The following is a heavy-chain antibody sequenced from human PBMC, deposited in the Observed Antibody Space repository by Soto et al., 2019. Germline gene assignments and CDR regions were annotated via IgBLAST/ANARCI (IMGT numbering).Heavy chain of an antibody. V-gene: IGHV4-30-2*06. J-gene: IGHJ5*02. D-gene: IGHD6-19*01. Sequence: SETLSLTCDVSGGFIRSDGYSWSWIRQSPGKGLEWIGYIYHSGSTHYNPSLKSRVSISVDPSKNQFSLRLSSVTAADTAMYFCPTSSSGWPNWFDPWGQGIRVTVSS. CDR3: PTSSSGWPNWFDP. CDR1: GGFIRSDGYS. CDR2: IYHSGST.